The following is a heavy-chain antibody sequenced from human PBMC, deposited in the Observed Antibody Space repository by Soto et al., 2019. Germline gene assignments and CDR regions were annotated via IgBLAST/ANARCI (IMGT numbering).Heavy chain of an antibody. D-gene: IGHD3-9*01. CDR2: ISGDSGST. CDR1: GFTFSNYA. V-gene: IGHV3-23*01. J-gene: IGHJ4*01. Sequence: PGFSQVLSFAASGFTFSNYAMSWVCQAPGKGLEWVSAISGDSGSTYYADSVKGRFTISRDNSKNTLYLQMNSLRAEYTAVYYCPLPSLLKVTGPDYWGHG. CDR3: PLPSLLKVTGPDY.